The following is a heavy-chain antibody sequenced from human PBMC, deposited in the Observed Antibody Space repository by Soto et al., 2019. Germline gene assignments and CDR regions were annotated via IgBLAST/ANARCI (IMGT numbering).Heavy chain of an antibody. V-gene: IGHV3-74*01. Sequence: EVQLVESGGGLVQPGGSLRLSCAASGFSFSNYWIHWVRQAPGKGLVWVSRIKTDGSSTDYAASVKGRFTISRDNAKNTLYLQMNSLTAEDTPVYYCAKREGNTYGLFHWGQGTLVTVSS. CDR3: AKREGNTYGLFH. CDR2: IKTDGSST. D-gene: IGHD5-18*01. CDR1: GFSFSNYW. J-gene: IGHJ4*02.